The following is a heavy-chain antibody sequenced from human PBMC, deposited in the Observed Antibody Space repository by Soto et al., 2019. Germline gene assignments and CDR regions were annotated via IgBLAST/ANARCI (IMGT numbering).Heavy chain of an antibody. CDR3: AKRGSGSQFDY. Sequence: EVQLLESGGGLVQPGGSLRLSCAASGFTFSSYAMSWVRQAPGKGLEWVSVISGSGDSTYYAASVKGRFTISRDNSKNTLYLQMNSLRAEDTAVDYCAKRGSGSQFDYWGQGTLGTVAS. J-gene: IGHJ4*02. V-gene: IGHV3-23*01. D-gene: IGHD1-26*01. CDR1: GFTFSSYA. CDR2: ISGSGDST.